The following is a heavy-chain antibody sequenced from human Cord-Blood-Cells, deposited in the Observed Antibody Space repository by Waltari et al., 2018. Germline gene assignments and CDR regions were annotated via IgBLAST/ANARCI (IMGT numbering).Heavy chain of an antibody. CDR3: AKDKGGATDY. V-gene: IGHV3-30*18. CDR2: ISYDGSNK. D-gene: IGHD1-26*01. Sequence: QVQLVESGGGVVHPGRSLRPSCAASGFTFSSYGMHWVRQAPGKGLEWVAVISYDGSNKYYADSVKGRFTISRDNSKNTLYLQMNSLRAEDTAVYYCAKDKGGATDYWGQGTLVTVSS. CDR1: GFTFSSYG. J-gene: IGHJ4*02.